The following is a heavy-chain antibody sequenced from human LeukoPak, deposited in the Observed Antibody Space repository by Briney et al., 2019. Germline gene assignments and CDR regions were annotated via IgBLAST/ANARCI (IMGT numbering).Heavy chain of an antibody. D-gene: IGHD3-16*01. V-gene: IGHV3-48*04. Sequence: GGSLRLSCTASGFTFSTYGMHWVRQAPGKGLEWVSYISSSGRSKYYADSVKGRFTISRDNAKNSLYLQMNSLRAEDTAVYYCARDQGGVGYWGQGTLVTVSS. CDR3: ARDQGGVGY. J-gene: IGHJ4*02. CDR1: GFTFSTYG. CDR2: ISSSGRSK.